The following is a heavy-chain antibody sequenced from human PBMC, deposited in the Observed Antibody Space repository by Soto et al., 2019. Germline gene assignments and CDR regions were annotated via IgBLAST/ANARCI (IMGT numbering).Heavy chain of an antibody. CDR3: TTSRYCSGGSSPYRIKEHAFDI. Sequence: EVQLVESGGGLVKPGGSLRLSCAASGFTFSNAWMSWVRQAPGKGLEWVGRIKSKTDGGTTDYAAPVKGRFTISRDDSKNTLYLQMNSLKTEDTAVYYCTTSRYCSGGSSPYRIKEHAFDIWGQGTMVTVSS. V-gene: IGHV3-15*01. CDR2: IKSKTDGGTT. D-gene: IGHD2-15*01. J-gene: IGHJ3*02. CDR1: GFTFSNAW.